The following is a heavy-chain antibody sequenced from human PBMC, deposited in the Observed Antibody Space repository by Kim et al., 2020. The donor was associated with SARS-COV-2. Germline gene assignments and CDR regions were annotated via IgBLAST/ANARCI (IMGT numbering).Heavy chain of an antibody. CDR1: GFTFGDYA. CDR3: AIIYGSASHKGYYYYYGMDV. V-gene: IGHV3-9*01. Sequence: GGSLRLSCAASGFTFGDYAMHWVRQAPGKGLEWVSGISWDSGSIGYADSVKGRFTISRDNAKNSLYLQMNSLRAEDTALYYCAIIYGSASHKGYYYYYGMDVWGQGTTVTVSS. CDR2: ISWDSGSI. D-gene: IGHD3-10*01. J-gene: IGHJ6*02.